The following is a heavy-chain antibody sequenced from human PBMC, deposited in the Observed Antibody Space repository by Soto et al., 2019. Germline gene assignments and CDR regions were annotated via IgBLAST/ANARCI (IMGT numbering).Heavy chain of an antibody. Sequence: PSETLSLTCGVYGGSFSGYYCSWSRQRPGKGLEWIGEINHSGSTNYNPSLKSRVTISVDTSKNQFSLKLSSVIAADTAVYYCARGLGGYGSGSSYFDYWGQGTLVTVSS. CDR2: INHSGST. CDR1: GGSFSGYY. D-gene: IGHD3-10*01. J-gene: IGHJ4*02. CDR3: ARGLGGYGSGSSYFDY. V-gene: IGHV4-34*01.